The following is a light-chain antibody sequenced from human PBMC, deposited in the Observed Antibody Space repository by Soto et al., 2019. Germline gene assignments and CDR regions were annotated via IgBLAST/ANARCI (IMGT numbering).Light chain of an antibody. CDR3: QQYET. J-gene: IGKJ1*01. Sequence: EIVLTQSPGTLSLSPGERATLSCRVSQSISSSYLAWYQQKPGQAPRLLIFGASSRATGIPDRFSGSGSGTDFTLTISRLEPEDFATYYCQQYETFGQGTKVEF. CDR2: GAS. V-gene: IGKV3-20*01. CDR1: QSISSSY.